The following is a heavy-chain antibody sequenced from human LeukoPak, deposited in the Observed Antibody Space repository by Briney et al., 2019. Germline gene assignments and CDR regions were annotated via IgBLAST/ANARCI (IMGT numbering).Heavy chain of an antibody. CDR1: GFTLSTNA. D-gene: IGHD2-2*01. Sequence: GSLRLSCLTSGFTLSTNAMSWVRQAPGKGLEWISGISGSGASTYYADSVKGRFTISRDNSKNTLYLQMNSLRAEDTAVYYCARDGKATMLEYYYYGMDVWGQGTTVTVSS. CDR3: ARDGKATMLEYYYYGMDV. J-gene: IGHJ6*02. CDR2: ISGSGAST. V-gene: IGHV3-23*01.